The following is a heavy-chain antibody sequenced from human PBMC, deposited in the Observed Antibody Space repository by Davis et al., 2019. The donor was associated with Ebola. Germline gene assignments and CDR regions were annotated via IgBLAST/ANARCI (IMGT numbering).Heavy chain of an antibody. V-gene: IGHV3-9*01. CDR2: ISWNSGST. CDR3: ARKRLGDFDY. D-gene: IGHD3-16*01. CDR1: GFTFDDYA. J-gene: IGHJ4*02. Sequence: GGSLRLSCAASGFTFDDYAMHWVRQAPGKGLEWVSGISWNSGSTSYADSVKGRFTISRDNAKNTLYLQMNSLRAEDTAVYYCARKRLGDFDYWGQGTLVTVSS.